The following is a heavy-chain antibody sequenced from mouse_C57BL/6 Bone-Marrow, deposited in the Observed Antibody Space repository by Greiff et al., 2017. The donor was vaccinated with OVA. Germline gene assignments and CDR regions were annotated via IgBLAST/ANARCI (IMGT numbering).Heavy chain of an antibody. CDR3: AREAIKDY. CDR1: GFTFSSYA. CDR2: ISDGGSYT. V-gene: IGHV5-4*01. J-gene: IGHJ2*01. Sequence: EVMLVESGGGLVKPGGSLKLSCAASGFTFSSYAMSWVRQTPEKRLEWVATISDGGSYTYYPDNVKGRFTISRDNAKNNLYLQMSHLKSEDTAMYYCAREAIKDYWGQGTTLTVSS. D-gene: IGHD1-1*01.